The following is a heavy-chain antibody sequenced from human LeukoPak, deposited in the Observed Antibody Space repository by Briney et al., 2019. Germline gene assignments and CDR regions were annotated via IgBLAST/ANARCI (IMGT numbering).Heavy chain of an antibody. Sequence: GESLKISCKGSGYRFTSYWIGWVRQMPGKGLEWMGWINPNSGGTEYAQKFQGRVTMTRDTSISTAYMELIRLRSDDTAVYYCARLIGTTGYWGQGTLVTVSS. CDR3: ARLIGTTGY. J-gene: IGHJ4*02. CDR1: GYRFTSYW. D-gene: IGHD1-1*01. V-gene: IGHV1-2*02. CDR2: INPNSGGT.